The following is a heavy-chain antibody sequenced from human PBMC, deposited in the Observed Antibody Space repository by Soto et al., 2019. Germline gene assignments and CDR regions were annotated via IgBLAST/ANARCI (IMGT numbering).Heavy chain of an antibody. V-gene: IGHV4-39*01. Sequence: SETLSLTCTVSGGSISSSSYYWGWIRQPPGKGLEWIGSIYYSGSTYYNPSLKSRVTISVDTSKNQFSLKLSSVTAADTAVYYCARHKGRKLDIVVVPATSQHTYYYYYYMDVWGKGTTVTVSS. CDR2: IYYSGST. CDR3: ARHKGRKLDIVVVPATSQHTYYYYYYMDV. D-gene: IGHD2-2*03. J-gene: IGHJ6*03. CDR1: GGSISSSSYY.